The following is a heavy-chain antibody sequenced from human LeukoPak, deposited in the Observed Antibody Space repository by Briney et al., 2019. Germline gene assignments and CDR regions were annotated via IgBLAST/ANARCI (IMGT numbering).Heavy chain of an antibody. CDR2: IYYSGST. D-gene: IGHD6-6*01. CDR3: ARLMGSSSGIDY. Sequence: SETLSLTCAVYGGSFSGYYWSWIRQPPGKGLEWIGYIYYSGSTNYNPSLKSRVTISVDTSKNQFSLKLSSVTAADTAVYYCARLMGSSSGIDYWGQGTLVTVSS. V-gene: IGHV4-59*08. J-gene: IGHJ4*02. CDR1: GGSFSGYY.